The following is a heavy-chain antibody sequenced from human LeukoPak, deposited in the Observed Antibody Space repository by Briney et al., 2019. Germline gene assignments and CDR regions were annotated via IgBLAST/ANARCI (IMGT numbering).Heavy chain of an antibody. CDR1: GFTFSRYA. D-gene: IGHD5-12*01. CDR3: ARDCYSGYGFNCPGDY. Sequence: GGSLRLSCAASGFTFSRYAMHWVRQAPGKGLEYVSAISSNGGTTYYANSVKGRFTISRDNSENTLYLQMGSLRTEDMAVYYCARDCYSGYGFNCPGDYWGQGTLVTVSS. V-gene: IGHV3-64*01. J-gene: IGHJ4*02. CDR2: ISSNGGTT.